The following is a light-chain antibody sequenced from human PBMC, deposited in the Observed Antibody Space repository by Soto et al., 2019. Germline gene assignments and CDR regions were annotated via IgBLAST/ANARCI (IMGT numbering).Light chain of an antibody. CDR1: QSISSN. V-gene: IGKV3-15*01. CDR3: QQYHNWWT. CDR2: GAS. Sequence: EIVMTQSPATLFVSPGERATLSCRASQSISSNLAWYQQKPGQAPRLLIYGASNRATGVPARFSGSGSGTEFTLTISSLQSEDFAVYHCQQYHNWWTFGQGTKVEIK. J-gene: IGKJ1*01.